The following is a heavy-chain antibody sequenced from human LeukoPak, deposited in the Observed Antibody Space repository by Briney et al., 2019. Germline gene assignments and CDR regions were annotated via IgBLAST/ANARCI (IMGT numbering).Heavy chain of an antibody. D-gene: IGHD3-22*01. Sequence: GGSLRLSCAASGFPFSSYAMGWVRQAPRKGLEWVSAITASSGGTYYADSVKGRFTISRDNSKNTLYLQVNSLRAEDAAIYYCAKIRFYYDSSFDYWYFDLWGRGTLVTVSS. V-gene: IGHV3-23*01. J-gene: IGHJ2*01. CDR1: GFPFSSYA. CDR2: ITASSGGT. CDR3: AKIRFYYDSSFDYWYFDL.